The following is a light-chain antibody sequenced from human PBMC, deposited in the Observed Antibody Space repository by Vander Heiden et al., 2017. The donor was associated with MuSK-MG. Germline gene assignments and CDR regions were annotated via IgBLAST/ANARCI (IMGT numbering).Light chain of an antibody. V-gene: IGKV3-20*01. Sequence: EIVLTQSPGTLSLSPGERATLSCRASQSFNSNYLAWYQQKPGQAPRLLIYDASTRATGIPDRFSGSGSGTDFTLTISRLEPEDFAVYYCRQDGNSPPITFGPGTKVDIK. J-gene: IGKJ3*01. CDR3: RQDGNSPPIT. CDR2: DAS. CDR1: QSFNSNY.